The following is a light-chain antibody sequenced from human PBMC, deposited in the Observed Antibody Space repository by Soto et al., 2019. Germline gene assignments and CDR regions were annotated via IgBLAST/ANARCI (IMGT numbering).Light chain of an antibody. CDR3: QHYIGYSGM. V-gene: IGKV1-5*03. Sequence: DIQMTQSPSTLSASVGDRVTITCRASQSLNSWLAWYQHKPGKAPKLLIHKASILASGVPSRFSGSDSGAEFTLPISSLQPDDFATYYFQHYIGYSGMFGQGTKVDIK. J-gene: IGKJ1*01. CDR1: QSLNSW. CDR2: KAS.